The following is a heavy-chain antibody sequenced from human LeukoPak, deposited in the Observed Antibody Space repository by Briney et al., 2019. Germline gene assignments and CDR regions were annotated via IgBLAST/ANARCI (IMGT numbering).Heavy chain of an antibody. CDR2: ISSSSSYL. CDR3: AKDLRYSYGSPFDY. Sequence: PGGSLRLSCAASGFTFSSYSMNWVRQAPGKGLEWVSSISSSSSYLYYADSVKGRFTISRDNSKNTLYLQMNSLRAEDTAVYYCAKDLRYSYGSPFDYWGQGTLVTVSS. CDR1: GFTFSSYS. D-gene: IGHD5-18*01. J-gene: IGHJ4*02. V-gene: IGHV3-21*04.